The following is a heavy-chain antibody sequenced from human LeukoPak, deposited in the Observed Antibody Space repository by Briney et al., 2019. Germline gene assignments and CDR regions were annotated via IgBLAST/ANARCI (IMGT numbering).Heavy chain of an antibody. CDR2: IYSGGST. V-gene: IGHV3-53*01. Sequence: GGSLRLSCAASGFTVSSNYMSWVRQAPGKGLEWVSVIYSGGSTYYADSVKGRFTISRDNSKNTLYLQMNSLRAEDTAVYYCAKVGWELGDAFDIWGQGTMVTVSS. J-gene: IGHJ3*02. CDR3: AKVGWELGDAFDI. D-gene: IGHD1-26*01. CDR1: GFTVSSNY.